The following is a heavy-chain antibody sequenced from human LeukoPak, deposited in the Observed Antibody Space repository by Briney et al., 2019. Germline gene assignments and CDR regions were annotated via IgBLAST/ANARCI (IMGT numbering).Heavy chain of an antibody. Sequence: ASVKVSCKVSGYTFTSDGIGWVRQAPGQGLEWMGWISAYNGNTNYAQKLQGRVTMTTDTSTSTAYMELRSLRSDDTAVYYCARSLRLVEWFDPWGQGTLVTVSS. D-gene: IGHD3-16*01. CDR3: ARSLRLVEWFDP. CDR1: GYTFTSDG. CDR2: ISAYNGNT. J-gene: IGHJ5*02. V-gene: IGHV1-18*01.